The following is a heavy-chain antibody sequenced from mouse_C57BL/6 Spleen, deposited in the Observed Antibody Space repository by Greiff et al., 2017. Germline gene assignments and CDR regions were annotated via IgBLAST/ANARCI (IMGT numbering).Heavy chain of an antibody. V-gene: IGHV1-42*01. CDR1: GYSFTGYY. J-gene: IGHJ3*01. CDR2: INPSTGGT. Sequence: EVQLQQSGPELVKPGASVKISCKASGYSFTGYYMNWVKQSPEKSLEWIGEINPSTGGTTYNQKFKAKATLTVDKSSSTAYMQLKSLTSEDSAVYSCARSNYSNYGRFAYWGQGALVTVSA. D-gene: IGHD2-5*01. CDR3: ARSNYSNYGRFAY.